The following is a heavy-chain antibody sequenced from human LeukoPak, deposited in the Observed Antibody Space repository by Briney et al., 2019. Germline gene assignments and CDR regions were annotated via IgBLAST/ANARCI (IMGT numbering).Heavy chain of an antibody. Sequence: SQTLSLTCAISGDSVSSNSATWNWIRQSPSRGLEWLGRTYYRSKWYKYYAASVKGRITINPDTSKDQFSLQLNSVTPEDTAVYYCARGPSYFQHWGQGTLVTVSS. CDR2: TYYRSKWYK. CDR1: GDSVSSNSAT. CDR3: ARGPSYFQH. V-gene: IGHV6-1*01. J-gene: IGHJ1*01.